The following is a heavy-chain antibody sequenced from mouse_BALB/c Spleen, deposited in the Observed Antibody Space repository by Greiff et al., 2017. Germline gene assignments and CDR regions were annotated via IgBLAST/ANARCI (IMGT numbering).Heavy chain of an antibody. D-gene: IGHD2-4*01. CDR1: GFTFSSYG. V-gene: IGHV5-6*03. CDR3: ARPYDYDPFAY. CDR2: ISSGGSYT. Sequence: EVKLVESGGGLVQPGGSLKLSCAVSGFTFSSYGMSWVRQTPDKRLEWVATISSGGSYTYYPDSVKGRFTISRDNAKNTLYLQMSSLKSEDTAMYYGARPYDYDPFAYWGQGTLVTVSA. J-gene: IGHJ3*01.